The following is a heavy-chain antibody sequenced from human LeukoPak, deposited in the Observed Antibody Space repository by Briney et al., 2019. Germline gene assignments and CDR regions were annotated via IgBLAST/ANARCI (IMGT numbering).Heavy chain of an antibody. D-gene: IGHD6-6*01. Sequence: PSETLSLTCTVSGGSISSSSYYWGWIRQPPGKGLEWIGSIYYSGSTYYNPSLKSRVTISVDTSKNQFSLKLSSVTAADTAVYYCARELDSSYDYWGQGTLVTVSS. CDR3: ARELDSSYDY. CDR2: IYYSGST. J-gene: IGHJ4*02. V-gene: IGHV4-39*07. CDR1: GGSISSSSYY.